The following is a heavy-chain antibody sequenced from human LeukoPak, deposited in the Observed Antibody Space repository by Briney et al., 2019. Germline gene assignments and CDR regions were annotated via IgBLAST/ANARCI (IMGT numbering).Heavy chain of an antibody. CDR1: GFTFSSYS. V-gene: IGHV3-21*01. CDR3: ARSTYYYDSSGYYYSFRDYYYYMDV. J-gene: IGHJ6*03. CDR2: ISSSSSYI. D-gene: IGHD3-22*01. Sequence: GGSLRLSCAASGFTFSSYSMNWVRQAPGKGLEWVSSISSSSSYIYYADSVKGRFTISRDNAKNSLYLQMNSLRAEDTAVYYCARSTYYYDSSGYYYSFRDYYYYMDVWGKGNTVTVSS.